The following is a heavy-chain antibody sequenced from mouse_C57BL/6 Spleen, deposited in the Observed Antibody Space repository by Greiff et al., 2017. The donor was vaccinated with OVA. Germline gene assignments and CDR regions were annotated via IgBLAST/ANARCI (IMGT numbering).Heavy chain of an antibody. V-gene: IGHV5-4*01. J-gene: IGHJ3*01. D-gene: IGHD1-1*01. CDR1: GFTFSSYA. CDR3: ARDGVLRS. Sequence: EVQLVESGGGLVKPGGSLKLSCAASGFTFSSYAMSWVRQTPEKRLEWVATISDGGSYTYYPDNVKGRFTISRDNAKNNLYLQMSHLKSEDTAMYYCARDGVLRSWGQGTLVTVSA. CDR2: ISDGGSYT.